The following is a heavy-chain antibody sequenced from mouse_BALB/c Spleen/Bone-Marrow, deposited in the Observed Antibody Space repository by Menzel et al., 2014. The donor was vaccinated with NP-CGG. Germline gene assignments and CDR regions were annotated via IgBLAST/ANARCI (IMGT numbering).Heavy chain of an antibody. Sequence: EAGGVDFSGFWMGWVRQAPGKGLEWIGEINPDSSTINYTPSLKDRFIISRDNAKNTLYLQMSKVRSEDTALYYCARLGHYGGFAYWGQGTLVTVSA. D-gene: IGHD2-1*01. CDR1: GVDFSGFW. V-gene: IGHV4-1*02. CDR3: ARLGHYGGFAY. CDR2: INPDSSTI. J-gene: IGHJ3*01.